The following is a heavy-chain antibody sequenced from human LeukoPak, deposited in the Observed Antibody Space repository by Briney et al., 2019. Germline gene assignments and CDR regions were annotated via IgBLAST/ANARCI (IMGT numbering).Heavy chain of an antibody. J-gene: IGHJ6*03. D-gene: IGHD2-2*03. CDR3: ARDFGYCSSTSCYRGYYYYMDV. CDR2: INPLAGVT. V-gene: IGHV1-46*03. CDR1: VYTFTSYY. Sequence: APVRVSSKASVYTFTSYYMHCVRQAPGHKRECVGIINPLAGVTHYTHKFQGRVTTIRDTPTSTVYMELSSLRSEDTAVYYCARDFGYCSSTSCYRGYYYYMDVWGKGTTVTVSS.